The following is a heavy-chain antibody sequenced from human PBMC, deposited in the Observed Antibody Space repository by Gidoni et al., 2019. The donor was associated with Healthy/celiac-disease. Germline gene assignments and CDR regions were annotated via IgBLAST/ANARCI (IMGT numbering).Heavy chain of an antibody. V-gene: IGHV1-69*01. Sequence: QVQLVQSGAAVKKPGSSVKVSCKASGGTFRSYATSWVRQAPGQGLEWMGGIIPIFVTANYAQKFQGRVTITADESTSTAYMELSSLRSEDTAVYYCARVGGYCSGGSCYRYFQHWGQGTLVTVSS. CDR2: IIPIFVTA. J-gene: IGHJ1*01. CDR3: ARVGGYCSGGSCYRYFQH. D-gene: IGHD2-15*01. CDR1: GGTFRSYA.